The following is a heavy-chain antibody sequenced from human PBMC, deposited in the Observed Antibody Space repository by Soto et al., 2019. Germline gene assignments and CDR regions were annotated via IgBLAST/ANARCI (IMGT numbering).Heavy chain of an antibody. CDR3: ARDRDYDKADY. CDR1: GFTFSGYW. Sequence: PGGSLRLSCAASGFTFSGYWMGWVRQAPGKGLEWVASIMKDGGEKKYVDSVRGRFTISRDNVQNSLFLQMDSLRVEDTAVYYCARDRDYDKADYWGQGTLVTVSS. V-gene: IGHV3-7*01. D-gene: IGHD3-9*01. CDR2: IMKDGGEK. J-gene: IGHJ4*01.